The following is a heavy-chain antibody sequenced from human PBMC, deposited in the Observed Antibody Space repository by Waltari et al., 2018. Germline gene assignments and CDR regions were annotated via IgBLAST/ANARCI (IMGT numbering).Heavy chain of an antibody. D-gene: IGHD4-17*01. J-gene: IGHJ3*02. V-gene: IGHV3-30*02. CDR2: ITFDGTNK. CDR3: ASIFAGTAVTTIQPIDI. CDR1: GFPFSGYV. Sequence: QVQLVESGGGVVQPGGSLRLSCAAPGFPFSGYVLHWVRQAPGKGLEWVAFITFDGTNKYYADSVKGRFTISRDNPKNTMFLQMNSLRPDDTAIYYCASIFAGTAVTTIQPIDIWGQGTMVTVSS.